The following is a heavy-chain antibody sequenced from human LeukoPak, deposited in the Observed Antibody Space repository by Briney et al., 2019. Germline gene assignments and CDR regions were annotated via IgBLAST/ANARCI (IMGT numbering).Heavy chain of an antibody. D-gene: IGHD1-26*01. CDR2: ISTSGDGT. V-gene: IGHV3-23*01. Sequence: PGGSLRLSCAASGFTFSSHGMSWVRQTPGKGLEWVSSISTSGDGTVYADSVKGRATISRDNSKNTLYLQMNSLRAEDTAVYSCAKNLLGSGAYSWYFDLWGRGTLVTVSS. CDR1: GFTFSSHG. CDR3: AKNLLGSGAYSWYFDL. J-gene: IGHJ2*01.